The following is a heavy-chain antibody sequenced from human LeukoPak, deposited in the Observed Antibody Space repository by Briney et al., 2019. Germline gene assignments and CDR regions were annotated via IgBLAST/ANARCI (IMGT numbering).Heavy chain of an antibody. Sequence: GASVKVSCKASGYTFTGYYMHWVRQAPGQGLEWMGWINPNSGGTNYAQKFQGRVTMTTDTSTSTAYMELRSLRSDDTAVYYCARDPSSGSDYWGQGTLVTVSS. CDR3: ARDPSSGSDY. J-gene: IGHJ4*02. CDR1: GYTFTGYY. D-gene: IGHD6-6*01. CDR2: INPNSGGT. V-gene: IGHV1-2*02.